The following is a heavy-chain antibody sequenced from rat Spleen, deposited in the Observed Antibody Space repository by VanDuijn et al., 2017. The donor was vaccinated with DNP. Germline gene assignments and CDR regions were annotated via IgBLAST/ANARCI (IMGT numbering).Heavy chain of an antibody. Sequence: EVQLVESGGGLVQPGRSLKLSCAASGFTFSNSDMAWVRQAPTKGLEWVASITSSGGSTYYRDSVKGRFTVSRDNAKSTLYLQMNSLRSEDTATYYCARRATVVTGDFDYWGQGVMVTVSS. V-gene: IGHV5-25*01. D-gene: IGHD1-12*02. J-gene: IGHJ2*01. CDR3: ARRATVVTGDFDY. CDR1: GFTFSNSD. CDR2: ITSSGGST.